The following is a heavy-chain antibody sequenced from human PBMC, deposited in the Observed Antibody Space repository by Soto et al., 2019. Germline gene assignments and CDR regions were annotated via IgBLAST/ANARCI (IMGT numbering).Heavy chain of an antibody. Sequence: GGSLRLSCAASGFTFSSYGMHWVRQAPGKGLEWVAVIWYDGSNKYYADSVKGRYTISRDDSKNTVYLQMNSLGAEDTAVYYCTRDPLIAVAAYDTFDIWGQGTSVTVSS. D-gene: IGHD6-19*01. CDR2: IWYDGSNK. CDR1: GFTFSSYG. J-gene: IGHJ3*02. CDR3: TRDPLIAVAAYDTFDI. V-gene: IGHV3-33*01.